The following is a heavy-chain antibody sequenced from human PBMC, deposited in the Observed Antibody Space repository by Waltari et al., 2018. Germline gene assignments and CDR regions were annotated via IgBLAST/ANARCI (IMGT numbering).Heavy chain of an antibody. Sequence: EVQLVESGGGLVQPDRSLRLSCAASGFTFDDSAMHWVRQAPGKGLEWVSGISWNSGNIGYADSVKGRFTISRDNAKNSLYLQMNSLRTGDTALYYCAKGHSGSYGLDSWGQGTLVTVSP. V-gene: IGHV3-9*01. J-gene: IGHJ4*02. CDR3: AKGHSGSYGLDS. CDR2: ISWNSGNI. D-gene: IGHD1-26*01. CDR1: GFTFDDSA.